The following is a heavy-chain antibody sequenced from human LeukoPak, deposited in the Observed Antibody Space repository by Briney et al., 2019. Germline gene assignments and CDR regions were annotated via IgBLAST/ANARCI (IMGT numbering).Heavy chain of an antibody. D-gene: IGHD3-22*01. J-gene: IGHJ4*02. CDR2: ISGSGGST. CDR3: AKQWLHNYYDSSGYHAPIDY. V-gene: IGHV3-23*01. CDR1: GFTFSSYA. Sequence: PGGSLRLSCAASGFTFSSYAMSWVRQAPGKGLEWVSAISGSGGSTYYADSVKGRFTISRDNSKNTLYLQMNSLRAEDTAVYYCAKQWLHNYYDSSGYHAPIDYWGQGTWSPSPQ.